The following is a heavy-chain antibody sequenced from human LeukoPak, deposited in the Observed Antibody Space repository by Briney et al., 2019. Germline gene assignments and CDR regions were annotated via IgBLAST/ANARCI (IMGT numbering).Heavy chain of an antibody. V-gene: IGHV1-2*02. CDR2: INPNSGGT. D-gene: IGHD3-22*01. J-gene: IGHJ3*02. CDR3: ARGSTRDNYDSTLGI. CDR1: GYTFTGYY. Sequence: ASVKVSCKASGYTFTGYYMHWVRQAPGQGLEWMGWINPNSGGTNYAQKFQGRVTMTRDTSISTAYMELSRLRSDDTAVYYCARGSTRDNYDSTLGIWGQGTMVTVSS.